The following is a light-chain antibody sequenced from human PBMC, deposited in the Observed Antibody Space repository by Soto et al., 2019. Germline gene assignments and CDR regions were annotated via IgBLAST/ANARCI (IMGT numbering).Light chain of an antibody. CDR3: SSYTSSNTVV. J-gene: IGLJ3*02. CDR1: SSDVGGYNY. V-gene: IGLV2-14*03. Sequence: QSALTQPASVSGSPGQSITISCTGTSSDVGGYNYVSWYQHHPGKAPKLMIYDVSNRPSGVSDRFSGSKSVNTASLTISGLQAGDEADYYCSSYTSSNTVVFGGGTKLTVL. CDR2: DVS.